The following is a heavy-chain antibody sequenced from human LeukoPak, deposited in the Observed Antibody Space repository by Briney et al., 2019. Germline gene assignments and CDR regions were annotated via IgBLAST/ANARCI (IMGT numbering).Heavy chain of an antibody. CDR2: ISSSSSYI. CDR3: AREEGSGSYYNY. V-gene: IGHV3-21*01. D-gene: IGHD3-10*01. CDR1: GFTFSSYS. J-gene: IGHJ4*02. Sequence: GGSLRLSCAASGFTFSSYSMNWVRQAPGKGLGWVSSISSSSSYIYYADSVKGRFTISRDNAKNSLYLQMNSLRAEDTAVYYCAREEGSGSYYNYWGQGTLVTVSS.